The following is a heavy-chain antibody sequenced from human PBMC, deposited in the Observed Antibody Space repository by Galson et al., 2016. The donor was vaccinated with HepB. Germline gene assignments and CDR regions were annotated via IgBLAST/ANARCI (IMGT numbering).Heavy chain of an antibody. CDR3: AKDRDYYASGSTSAFDM. Sequence: SLRLSCAASRFAFRSYAMTWVRQAPGKGLEWVSGISGSGGSTYHADSVKGRFTISRDNSRNTVFLQMDSLSADDTALYYCAKDRDYYASGSTSAFDMWGQGTMVIVSS. CDR1: RFAFRSYA. V-gene: IGHV3-23*01. CDR2: ISGSGGST. J-gene: IGHJ3*02. D-gene: IGHD3-10*01.